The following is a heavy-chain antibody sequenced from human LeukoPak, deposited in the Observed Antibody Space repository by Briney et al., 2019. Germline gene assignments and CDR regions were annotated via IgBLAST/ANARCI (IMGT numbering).Heavy chain of an antibody. CDR1: GFTFSSHA. CDR3: ARADY. J-gene: IGHJ4*02. V-gene: IGHV3-23*01. Sequence: PGGSLRLSCTASGFTFSSHAMSWVRQAPGKGLEWVSGVTGGGDNTYYADSVKGRFTISRDNSKRKLYLQMNSLRAEDTAVYYCARADYWGQGTLVTVSS. CDR2: VTGGGDNT.